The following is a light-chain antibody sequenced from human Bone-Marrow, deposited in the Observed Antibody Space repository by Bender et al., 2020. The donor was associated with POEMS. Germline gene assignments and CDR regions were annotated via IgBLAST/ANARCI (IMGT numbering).Light chain of an antibody. CDR1: SSDVGAYNY. CDR3: FSNAGSSV. J-gene: IGLJ1*01. V-gene: IGLV2-14*01. Sequence: QSALTQPASVSGSPGQSITISCTGTSSDVGAYNYVSWYEQRPGKAPKLIIYDVNNRPSGVSNRFSGSKSGSTASLTISGLQIEDEADYYCFSNAGSSVFGLGTKVTVL. CDR2: DVN.